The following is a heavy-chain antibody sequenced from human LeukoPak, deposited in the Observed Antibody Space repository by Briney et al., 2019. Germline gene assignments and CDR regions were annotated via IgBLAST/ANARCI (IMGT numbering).Heavy chain of an antibody. J-gene: IGHJ4*02. V-gene: IGHV3-30*18. D-gene: IGHD3-22*01. CDR1: GFTFSSYG. Sequence: GGPLRLSCAASGFTFSSYGMHWVRQAPGKGLEWVAVISYDGSNKYYADSVKGRFTISRDNSQNTLYLQMNSLRAEDTAVYYCAKAKPWMIVDYWGQGTLVTVSS. CDR3: AKAKPWMIVDY. CDR2: ISYDGSNK.